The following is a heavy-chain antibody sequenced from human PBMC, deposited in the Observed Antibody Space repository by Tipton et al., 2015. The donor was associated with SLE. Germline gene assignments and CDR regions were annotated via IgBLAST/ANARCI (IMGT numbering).Heavy chain of an antibody. J-gene: IGHJ5*02. Sequence: QVQLVQSGPEVKKPGASVKVSCKASGYTFTSYDINWVRQATGQGLEWMGCMNPNSGNTGYAQKFQGRVTMTRNTSKSTAYMELSSLRSEDTAVYYCARVSGVGVPHSRFDPWGQGTLVTVSS. V-gene: IGHV1-8*01. CDR3: ARVSGVGVPHSRFDP. D-gene: IGHD1-26*01. CDR1: GYTFTSYD. CDR2: MNPNSGNT.